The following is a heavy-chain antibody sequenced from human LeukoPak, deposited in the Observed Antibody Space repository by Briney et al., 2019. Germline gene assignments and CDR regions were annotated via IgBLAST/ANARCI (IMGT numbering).Heavy chain of an antibody. CDR2: ITASGGSP. D-gene: IGHD3-9*01. CDR1: GSPSTSDA. Sequence: PGGSRPLSCASPGSPSTSDAMSWARHAPREGLEWGSAITASGGSPYYADSVKGRFTISKDNSKNTLSLQMNSLRAEDTAVYYCSQYDSLTGYVFDPWGQGPLVSVSS. CDR3: SQYDSLTGYVFDP. V-gene: IGHV3-23*01. J-gene: IGHJ5*02.